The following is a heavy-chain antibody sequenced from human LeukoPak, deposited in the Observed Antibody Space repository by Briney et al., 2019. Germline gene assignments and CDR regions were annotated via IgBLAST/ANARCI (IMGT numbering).Heavy chain of an antibody. V-gene: IGHV3-30*02. CDR3: AKDTPLCYFDY. CDR2: IRNDGSII. D-gene: IGHD3-16*01. Sequence: GGSLRLSCAGSGFTFSSYGMHWIRQAPGKGLGWVAFIRNDGSIIYNADSVKGRFTISRDNSKNTLYLQMNSLRADDTAVYYCAKDTPLCYFDYWGQGTLVTVSS. J-gene: IGHJ4*02. CDR1: GFTFSSYG.